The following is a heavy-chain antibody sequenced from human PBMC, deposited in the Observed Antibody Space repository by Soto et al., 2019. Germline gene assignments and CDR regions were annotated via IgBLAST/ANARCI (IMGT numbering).Heavy chain of an antibody. CDR3: ARDLPNRSGYYYFDY. Sequence: QVQLQESGPGLVKPSQTLSLTCTVSGGSISSGGYYWSWIRQHPRKGLEWIGYIYYGGSTNYRPSRKRRVSISVVTSTTQFALKVSSATAADTAVYFCARDLPNRSGYYYFDYWGQGTLVTVSS. J-gene: IGHJ4*02. CDR2: IYYGGST. D-gene: IGHD6-19*01. V-gene: IGHV4-31*03. CDR1: GGSISSGGYY.